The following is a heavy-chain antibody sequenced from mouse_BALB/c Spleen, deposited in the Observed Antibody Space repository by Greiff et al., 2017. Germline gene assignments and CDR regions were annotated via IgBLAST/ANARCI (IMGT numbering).Heavy chain of an antibody. J-gene: IGHJ3*01. CDR2: IWRGGST. CDR1: GFSLTSYG. V-gene: IGHV2-5-1*01. Sequence: VQLQQSGPSLVQPSQSLSITCTVSGFSLTSYGVHWVRQSPGKGLEWLGVIWRGGSTDYNAAFMSRLSITKDNSKSQVFFKMNSLQADDTAIYYCAKRDDGYYAWFAYWGQGTLVTVSA. D-gene: IGHD2-3*01. CDR3: AKRDDGYYAWFAY.